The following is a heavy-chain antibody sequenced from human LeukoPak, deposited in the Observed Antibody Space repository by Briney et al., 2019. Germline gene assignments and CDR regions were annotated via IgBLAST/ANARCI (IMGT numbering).Heavy chain of an antibody. CDR3: ASLHYDSSVFVDY. CDR2: IKPDGSGK. J-gene: IGHJ4*02. Sequence: LPGGSLRLSCAVSGFSFDTYWMTWVRQAPGKGLEWVANIKPDGSGKYYVDSVKGRFTISRDNARNLLYLQMNSLRAEDTAVYYCASLHYDSSVFVDYWGQGTLVTVSS. D-gene: IGHD3-22*01. CDR1: GFSFDTYW. V-gene: IGHV3-7*01.